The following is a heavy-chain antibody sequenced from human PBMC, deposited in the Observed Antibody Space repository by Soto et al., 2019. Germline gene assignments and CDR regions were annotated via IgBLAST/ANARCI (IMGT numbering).Heavy chain of an antibody. Sequence: QITLKESGPTLVKPTQTLTLTCTFSGFSLSTSGVGVGWIRQPPGKALEWLAVIYWDDDKRYSPALKSRLTITKDTSNTQGVLTMPNTHPVDTATYSCAHDPYYGLGSYSFDYWGQGTLVTVSS. J-gene: IGHJ4*02. V-gene: IGHV2-5*02. CDR3: AHDPYYGLGSYSFDY. D-gene: IGHD3-10*01. CDR2: IYWDDDK. CDR1: GFSLSTSGVG.